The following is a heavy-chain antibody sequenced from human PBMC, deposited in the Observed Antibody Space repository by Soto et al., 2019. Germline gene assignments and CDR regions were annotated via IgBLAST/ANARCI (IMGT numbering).Heavy chain of an antibody. J-gene: IGHJ4*02. V-gene: IGHV3-23*01. CDR3: AKVPGYGSGSYYNGYFDY. CDR1: GFTFSSYA. CDR2: ISGSGGST. D-gene: IGHD3-10*01. Sequence: GGSLRLSCAASGFTFSSYAMSWVRQAPGKGLEWVSAISGSGGSTYYADSVKGRFTISRDNSKNTLYLQMNSLRAEDTAVYYCAKVPGYGSGSYYNGYFDYWGQGTLVTVSS.